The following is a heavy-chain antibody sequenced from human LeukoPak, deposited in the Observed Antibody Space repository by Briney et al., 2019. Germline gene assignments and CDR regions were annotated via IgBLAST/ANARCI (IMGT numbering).Heavy chain of an antibody. CDR3: ARANRLSLAVAGAY. Sequence: ASVKVSCKASGYTFTSYGISWVRQAPGQGLEWMGWISAYNGNTNYAQKLQGRVTMTTDTSTSTAYMVLRSLRSDDTAVYYCARANRLSLAVAGAYWGQGTLVTVSS. V-gene: IGHV1-18*01. CDR2: ISAYNGNT. J-gene: IGHJ4*02. CDR1: GYTFTSYG. D-gene: IGHD6-19*01.